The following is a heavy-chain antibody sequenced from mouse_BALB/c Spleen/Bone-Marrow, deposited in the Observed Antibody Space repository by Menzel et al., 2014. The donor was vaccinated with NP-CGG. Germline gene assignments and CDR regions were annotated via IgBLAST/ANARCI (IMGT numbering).Heavy chain of an antibody. V-gene: IGHV7-3*02. CDR3: ARDKGGILFDY. CDR2: IRNKANGYTT. CDR1: GFTFTDYY. D-gene: IGHD1-1*02. Sequence: EVKLVESGGGLVQPGGSLRLSCATSGFTFTDYYMNWVRQPPGKALEWLGFIRNKANGYTTEYSASVNGRFTISRDNSQSILYLQMNTLRAEDSATYYCARDKGGILFDYWGQGTTLTVSS. J-gene: IGHJ2*01.